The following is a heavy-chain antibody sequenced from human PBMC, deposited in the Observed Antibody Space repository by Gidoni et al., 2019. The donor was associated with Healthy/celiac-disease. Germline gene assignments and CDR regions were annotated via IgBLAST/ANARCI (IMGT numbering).Heavy chain of an antibody. CDR2: ISYDGSNK. Sequence: QVQLVESGGGVVQPGRSLRLSCAASGLTFSSYGMHWVRQAPGKGLEWVAVISYDGSNKYYADSVKGRFTISRDNSKNTLYLQMNSLRAEDTAVYYCAKDLAEWLLSPFDYWGQGTLVTVSS. CDR3: AKDLAEWLLSPFDY. J-gene: IGHJ4*02. D-gene: IGHD3-3*01. CDR1: GLTFSSYG. V-gene: IGHV3-30*18.